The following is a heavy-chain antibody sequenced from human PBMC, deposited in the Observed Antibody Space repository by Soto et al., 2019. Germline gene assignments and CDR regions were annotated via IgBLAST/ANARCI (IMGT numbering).Heavy chain of an antibody. CDR2: INPSGGST. Sequence: QVQLVQSGAEVKKPGASVKVSCKASGYTFTSYYMHWVRQAPGQGLEWMGIINPSGGSTSYAQKFQGRVTMTRDTSTSTVYMELSSLRSEDKAVYYCARETDVVVVPAAEGVDFDYWGPGTLVTVSS. CDR1: GYTFTSYY. J-gene: IGHJ4*02. CDR3: ARETDVVVVPAAEGVDFDY. V-gene: IGHV1-46*03. D-gene: IGHD2-2*01.